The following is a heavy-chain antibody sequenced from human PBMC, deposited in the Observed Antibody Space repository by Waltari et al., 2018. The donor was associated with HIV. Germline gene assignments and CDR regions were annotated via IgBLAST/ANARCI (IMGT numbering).Heavy chain of an antibody. V-gene: IGHV3-15*01. CDR3: TKDRGGCSSVSCFASDY. D-gene: IGHD2-2*01. CDR2: IRSKADGGTT. J-gene: IGHJ4*02. CDR1: GFTFSDAW. Sequence: EEQLVESGGGLVKPGESLRLSCAVSGFTFSDAWMNWVRQAPGKGMGFFFRIRSKADGGTTVYAAPVRGRFTISRDDAESTLYLQMNSLKTEDTAVYYCTKDRGGCSSVSCFASDYWGRGTLVTVSS.